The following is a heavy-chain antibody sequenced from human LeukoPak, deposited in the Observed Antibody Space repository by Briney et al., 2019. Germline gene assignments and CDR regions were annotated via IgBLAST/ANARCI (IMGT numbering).Heavy chain of an antibody. J-gene: IGHJ6*02. CDR3: ASQGQWLAPETYYYYYGMDV. D-gene: IGHD6-19*01. CDR2: ISAYNGNT. V-gene: IGHV1-18*01. CDR1: GYTFTSYG. Sequence: GASVKVPCTASGYTFTSYGISWVRQAPGQGLEWMGWISAYNGNTNYAQKLQGRVTMTTDTSTSTAYMELRSLRSDDTAVYYCASQGQWLAPETYYYYYGMDVWGQGTTVTVSS.